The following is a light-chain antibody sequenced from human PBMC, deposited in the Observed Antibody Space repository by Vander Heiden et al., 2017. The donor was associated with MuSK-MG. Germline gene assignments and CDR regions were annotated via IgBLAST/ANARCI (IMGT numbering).Light chain of an antibody. Sequence: DIQMTQSPSSVSASVGDRVTITCRASQDSNNLLAWYQQRPGKAPKLLIFDATILQSGVPARFSATASGTDFTLMITGLRPEDFATYYCQQANSFPRTFGQGTKLEI. V-gene: IGKV1-12*01. CDR2: DAT. J-gene: IGKJ2*01. CDR1: QDSNNL. CDR3: QQANSFPRT.